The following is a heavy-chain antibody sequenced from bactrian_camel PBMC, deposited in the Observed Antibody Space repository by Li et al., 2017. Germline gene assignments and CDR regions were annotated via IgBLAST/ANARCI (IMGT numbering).Heavy chain of an antibody. CDR2: IESDGST. J-gene: IGHJ6*01. CDR1: GDTIGRYC. CDR3: AGENPCYELRMTTADFGY. D-gene: IGHD3*01. Sequence: HVQLVESGGGSVQVGGSLTLSCVASGDTIGRYCMGWFRQIPDREREGVAGIESDGSTSYADSVKGRFSVSQDDAKNTLYLQMNSLQPEDTAMYYCAGENPCYELRMTTADFGYWGQGTQVTVS. V-gene: IGHV3S55*01.